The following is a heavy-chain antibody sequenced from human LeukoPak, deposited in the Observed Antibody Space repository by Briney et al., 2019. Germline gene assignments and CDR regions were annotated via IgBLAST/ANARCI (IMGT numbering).Heavy chain of an antibody. V-gene: IGHV3-30*04. CDR1: GFTFSSYA. Sequence: GGSLRLSCEASGFTFSSYAMHWVRQAPGKGLEWVTFISYDGNNKYYADSVKGRFTISRDNSKNTLYLQMNSLRADDTAVYYCARDYGDGSNSYYFDYWGQGTLVTVSS. J-gene: IGHJ4*02. CDR3: ARDYGDGSNSYYFDY. CDR2: ISYDGNNK. D-gene: IGHD5-24*01.